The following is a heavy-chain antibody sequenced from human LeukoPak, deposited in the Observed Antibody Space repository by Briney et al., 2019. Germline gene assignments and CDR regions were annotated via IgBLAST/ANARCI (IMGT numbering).Heavy chain of an antibody. V-gene: IGHV4-34*01. CDR1: GGSFIGFH. J-gene: IGHJ4*02. CDR3: ARDLGGGLLWFGEYKY. Sequence: SETLSLTCAVYGGSFIGFHWNWIRQPPGKGLEWIGDINHSGSTNYNPSLTSRVTISVDPSKNQFSLSLSSVTAADTAVYYCARDLGGGLLWFGEYKYWGQGTLVTVSS. D-gene: IGHD3-10*01. CDR2: INHSGST.